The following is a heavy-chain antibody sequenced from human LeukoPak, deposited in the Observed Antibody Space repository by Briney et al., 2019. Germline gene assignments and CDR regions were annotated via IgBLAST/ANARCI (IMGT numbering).Heavy chain of an antibody. CDR3: AKDRLPHYYDSSGYYSLSDY. V-gene: IGHV3-23*01. Sequence: GSLRLSCAASGFTFSSYAMSWVRQAPGKGLEWVSAISGSGGSTYYADSVKGRFTISRDNSKNTLYLQMNSLRAEDTAVYYCAKDRLPHYYDSSGYYSLSDYWGQGTLVTVSS. D-gene: IGHD3-22*01. J-gene: IGHJ4*02. CDR2: ISGSGGST. CDR1: GFTFSSYA.